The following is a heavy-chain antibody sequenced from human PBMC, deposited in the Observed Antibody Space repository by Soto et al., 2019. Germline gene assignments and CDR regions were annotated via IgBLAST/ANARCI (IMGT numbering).Heavy chain of an antibody. CDR1: GFTFSSYA. J-gene: IGHJ4*02. CDR2: ISGSGGST. V-gene: IGHV3-23*01. CDR3: AKGSILGYCTNGVCPFDY. Sequence: PGGSLRLSCAASGFTFSSYAMSWVRQAPGKGLEWVSAISGSGGSTYYADSVKGRFTISRDNSKNTLYLQMNSLRAEDTAVYYCAKGSILGYCTNGVCPFDYWGQGTLVTVSS. D-gene: IGHD2-8*01.